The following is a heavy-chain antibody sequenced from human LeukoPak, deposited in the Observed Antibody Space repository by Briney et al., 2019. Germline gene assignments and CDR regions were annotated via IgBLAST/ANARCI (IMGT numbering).Heavy chain of an antibody. CDR3: ARSVDGDYVPYYYGMDV. J-gene: IGHJ6*02. V-gene: IGHV1-69*10. Sequence: EASVTVSCTASGGTFSSYAISWVRQAPGQGLEWMGRIIPIFGIANYAQKFQGRVTITADKSTSTAYMELSSLRSEGTAVYYCARSVDGDYVPYYYGMDVWGQGTTVTVSS. CDR2: IIPIFGIA. D-gene: IGHD4-17*01. CDR1: GGTFSSYA.